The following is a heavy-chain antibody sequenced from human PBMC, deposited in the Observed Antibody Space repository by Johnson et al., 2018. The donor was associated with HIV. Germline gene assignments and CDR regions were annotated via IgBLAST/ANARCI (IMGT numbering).Heavy chain of an antibody. D-gene: IGHD3-10*01. Sequence: VESGGGVVQPGRSLRLSCAASGFTFDDYAMHWVRQAPGKGLEWVSGISGNSGTIGYEDSVKGRFTISRDNAKNSLYLQMNSLRAEDTAGYYCAREGGVTMVDGFDIWGQGTMVTVSS. CDR3: AREGGVTMVDGFDI. CDR2: ISGNSGTI. CDR1: GFTFDDYA. V-gene: IGHV3-9*01. J-gene: IGHJ3*02.